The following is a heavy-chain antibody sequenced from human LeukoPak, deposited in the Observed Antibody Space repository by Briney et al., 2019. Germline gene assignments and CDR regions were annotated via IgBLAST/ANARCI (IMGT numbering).Heavy chain of an antibody. CDR3: ARWGGSTWYFDY. D-gene: IGHD1-26*01. V-gene: IGHV4-59*08. Sequence: SETLSLTCTVSGGSIMTYYLSWIRQPPGKGMEWSGDISYTGSASYNPSLKSRVTISLDTSKNQFSLRLNSVTAADTAVYYCARWGGSTWYFDYWGQGTLVTVSS. J-gene: IGHJ4*02. CDR1: GGSIMTYY. CDR2: ISYTGSA.